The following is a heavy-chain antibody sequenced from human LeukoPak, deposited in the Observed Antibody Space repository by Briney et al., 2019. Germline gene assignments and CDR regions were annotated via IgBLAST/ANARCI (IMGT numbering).Heavy chain of an antibody. V-gene: IGHV1-46*01. J-gene: IGHJ5*02. D-gene: IGHD6-19*01. CDR1: GYTFTSYY. CDR2: INPSGGST. CDR3: ARVPRRAVAGWNWFDP. Sequence: ASVKVSCKASGYTFTSYYMYWVRQAPGQGLEWMGIINPSGGSTNYAQKFQGRVTMTRDTSISTAYMELSRLRSDDTAVYYCARVPRRAVAGWNWFDPWGQGTLVTVFS.